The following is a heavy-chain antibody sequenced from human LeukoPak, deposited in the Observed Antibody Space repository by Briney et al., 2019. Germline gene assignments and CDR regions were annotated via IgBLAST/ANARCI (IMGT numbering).Heavy chain of an antibody. D-gene: IGHD6-19*01. CDR3: AKCSGWFVRGKDYYYYYMDV. Sequence: GGSLRLSCGASSFTFSSYDMSWVGQAPGKGLEWVSTVSTTGGSTYYADSVKGRFTISRDNSKDTLYLQMNSLRAEDTAVYYCAKCSGWFVRGKDYYYYYMDVWGKGTTVTVSS. CDR2: VSTTGGST. J-gene: IGHJ6*03. CDR1: SFTFSSYD. V-gene: IGHV3-23*01.